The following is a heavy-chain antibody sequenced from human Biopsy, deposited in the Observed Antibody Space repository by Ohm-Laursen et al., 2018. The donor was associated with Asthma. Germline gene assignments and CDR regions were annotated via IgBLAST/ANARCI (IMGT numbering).Heavy chain of an antibody. Sequence: GTLSLTCTVSGASITSSAYYWGWIRQPPGKGLEWIGSMYYGETTYYSPSLKSRVTISVDTSKNLFSLILSSVPAADTAVYYCARHDHRWDTYADFWGQGTLVTASS. V-gene: IGHV4-39*01. CDR3: ARHDHRWDTYADF. J-gene: IGHJ4*02. CDR1: GASITSSAYY. CDR2: MYYGETT. D-gene: IGHD2-2*01.